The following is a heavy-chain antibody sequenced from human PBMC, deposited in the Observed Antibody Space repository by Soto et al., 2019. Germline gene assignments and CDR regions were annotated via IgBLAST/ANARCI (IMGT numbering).Heavy chain of an antibody. CDR2: ISAYNGNT. Sequence: GASVKVSCKDSGYTFTSYGISWVRQAPGQRLEWMGWISAYNGNTNYAQKLQGRVTMTTDTSTSTAYMELRSLRSDDTAVYYCARDIVVVPAASYNWFDPWGQGTLVTVSS. D-gene: IGHD2-2*01. CDR1: GYTFTSYG. CDR3: ARDIVVVPAASYNWFDP. J-gene: IGHJ5*02. V-gene: IGHV1-18*01.